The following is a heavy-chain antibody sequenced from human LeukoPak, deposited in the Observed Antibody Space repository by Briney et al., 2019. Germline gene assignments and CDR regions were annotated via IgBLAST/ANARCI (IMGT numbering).Heavy chain of an antibody. CDR1: GFTFSSYG. D-gene: IGHD3-22*01. CDR3: AKVSQRSNYYDSSGFLDAFDI. CDR2: IRYDGSNK. Sequence: PGGSLRLSCAASGFTFSSYGMHWVRQAPGKGLEWVAFIRYDGSNKYYADSVKGRFTISRDNSKNTLYLQMNSLRAEDTAVYYCAKVSQRSNYYDSSGFLDAFDIWGQGTMVTVSS. J-gene: IGHJ3*02. V-gene: IGHV3-30*02.